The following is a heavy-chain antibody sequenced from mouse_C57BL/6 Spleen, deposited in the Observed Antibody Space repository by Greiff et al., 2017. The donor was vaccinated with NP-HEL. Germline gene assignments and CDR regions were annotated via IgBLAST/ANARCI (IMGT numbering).Heavy chain of an antibody. CDR3: ARDYGSSFHYFDY. V-gene: IGHV1-50*01. Sequence: VQLQQPGAELVKPGASVKLSCKASGYTFTSYWMQWVKQRPGQGLEWIGEIDPSDSYTNYNQKFKGKATLTVDTSSSTAYMQLSSLTSEDSAVYYCARDYGSSFHYFDYWGQGTTLTVSS. D-gene: IGHD1-1*01. CDR2: IDPSDSYT. CDR1: GYTFTSYW. J-gene: IGHJ2*01.